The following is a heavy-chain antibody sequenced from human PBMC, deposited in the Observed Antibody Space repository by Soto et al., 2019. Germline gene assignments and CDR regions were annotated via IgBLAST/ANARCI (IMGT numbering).Heavy chain of an antibody. CDR3: ARHDWAKPFDY. CDR1: GGSISSSSYY. Sequence: SETLSLTCTVSGGSISSSSYYWGWIRQPPGKGLEWIGSIYYSGSTYYNPSLKSRVTISVDTSKNQFSLKLSSVTAADTAVYYCARHDWAKPFDYWGQGTLVTVSS. D-gene: IGHD3-9*01. CDR2: IYYSGST. J-gene: IGHJ4*02. V-gene: IGHV4-39*01.